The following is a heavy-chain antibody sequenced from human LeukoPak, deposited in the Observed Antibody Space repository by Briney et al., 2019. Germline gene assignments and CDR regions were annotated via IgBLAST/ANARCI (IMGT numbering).Heavy chain of an antibody. J-gene: IGHJ4*02. V-gene: IGHV3-30-3*01. CDR3: ARGPGLAMGKGYFDY. D-gene: IGHD5-18*01. Sequence: GGSLRLSCAASGFTFSNYAMHWVRQAPGKGLEWVAATSHDEGNKYYADSVKGRFTISRDNSRDTLYLEVNSLRTDDTAVYYCARGPGLAMGKGYFDYCGQGTLVTVSS. CDR1: GFTFSNYA. CDR2: TSHDEGNK.